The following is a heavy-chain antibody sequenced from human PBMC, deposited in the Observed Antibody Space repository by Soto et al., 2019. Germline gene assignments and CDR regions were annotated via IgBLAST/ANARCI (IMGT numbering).Heavy chain of an antibody. V-gene: IGHV1-18*01. CDR2: ISAYNGNT. Sequence: ASVKVSCKASGYTFTSYGISWVRQAPGQGLEWMGWISAYNGNTNYAQKLQGRVTMTTDTSTSTAYMELRSLRSDDTAVYYCARDPPYYYDSSGYYLHDYWGQGTLVTVSS. D-gene: IGHD3-22*01. J-gene: IGHJ4*02. CDR3: ARDPPYYYDSSGYYLHDY. CDR1: GYTFTSYG.